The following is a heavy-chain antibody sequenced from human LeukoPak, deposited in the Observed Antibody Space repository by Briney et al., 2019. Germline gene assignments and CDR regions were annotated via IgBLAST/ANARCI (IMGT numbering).Heavy chain of an antibody. CDR1: GYSFTSYC. Sequence: GESLKISCKVSGYSFTSYCIGWVRQMPGKGLEWMGWISAYNGNTNYAQKLQGRVTTTTDTSTSTAYMELRSLRSDDTAVYYCARDLGLRYFGQTHTTRYYYGMDVWGQGTTVTVSS. D-gene: IGHD3-9*01. CDR3: ARDLGLRYFGQTHTTRYYYGMDV. CDR2: ISAYNGNT. V-gene: IGHV1-18*04. J-gene: IGHJ6*02.